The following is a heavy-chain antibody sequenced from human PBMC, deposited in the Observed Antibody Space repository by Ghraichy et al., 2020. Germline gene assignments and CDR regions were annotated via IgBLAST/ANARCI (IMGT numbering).Heavy chain of an antibody. J-gene: IGHJ6*02. D-gene: IGHD3-9*01. Sequence: GGSLRLSCAASGFTVSSNYMSWVRQAPGKGLEWVSVIYSGGSTYYADSVKGRFTISRDNSKNTLYLQMNSLRAEDTAVYYCARDPMQYYDILTGYYNPNGMDVWGQGTTVTVSS. V-gene: IGHV3-53*01. CDR1: GFTVSSNY. CDR3: ARDPMQYYDILTGYYNPNGMDV. CDR2: IYSGGST.